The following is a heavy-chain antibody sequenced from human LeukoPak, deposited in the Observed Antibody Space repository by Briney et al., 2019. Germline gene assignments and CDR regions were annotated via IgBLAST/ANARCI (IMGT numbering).Heavy chain of an antibody. V-gene: IGHV4-34*01. D-gene: IGHD3-16*01. Sequence: SETLSLTCAVYGGSFSGYYWSWIRQPPGKGLEWIGEINHSGSTNYNPSLKSRVTISVDTSKNQFSLKLSSVTAADTAVYYCASTVLGEFDYWGQGTLVTVSS. CDR2: INHSGST. CDR3: ASTVLGEFDY. J-gene: IGHJ4*02. CDR1: GGSFSGYY.